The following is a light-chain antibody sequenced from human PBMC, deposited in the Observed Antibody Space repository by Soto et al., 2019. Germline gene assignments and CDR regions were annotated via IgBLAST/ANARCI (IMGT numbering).Light chain of an antibody. V-gene: IGKV1-5*01. CDR1: QSISRW. CDR3: QQSDSYPWT. CDR2: DAS. Sequence: DIEMTQYHSTLSASVGDRVTITCRAIQSISRWLSWYQQKSGKDPKILIYDASSLESGVPSRFSRIVSGTEFNLTLCSLQPDDCAIYYGQQSDSYPWTFCPMTNGDIK. J-gene: IGKJ1*01.